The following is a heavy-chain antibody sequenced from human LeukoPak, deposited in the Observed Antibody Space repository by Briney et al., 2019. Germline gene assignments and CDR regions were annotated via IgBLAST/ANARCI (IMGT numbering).Heavy chain of an antibody. J-gene: IGHJ4*02. V-gene: IGHV3-7*04. D-gene: IGHD6-19*01. CDR2: IKQDGSEK. Sequence: GGSLRLSCEASGFTLSDHWMTWVRQAPGKGLEWVAYIKQDGSEKYYVDSVKGRFTISRDNSKNSLYLQMNSVRAQDTAVYYCARGGWSLDYWGQGTLVTVSS. CDR3: ARGGWSLDY. CDR1: GFTLSDHW.